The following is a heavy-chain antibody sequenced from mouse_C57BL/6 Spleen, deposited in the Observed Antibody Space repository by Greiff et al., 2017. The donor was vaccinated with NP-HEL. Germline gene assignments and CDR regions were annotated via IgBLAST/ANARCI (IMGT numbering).Heavy chain of an antibody. CDR3: AREGNYGNYEGYFDV. Sequence: VQRVESGAELMKPGASVKLSCKATGYTFTGYWIEWVKQRPGHGLEWIGEILPGSGSTNYNEKFKGKAPFTADTSSNTAYMQLSSLTTEDSASYYCAREGNYGNYEGYFDVWGTGTTVTVSS. J-gene: IGHJ1*03. CDR2: ILPGSGST. V-gene: IGHV1-9*01. D-gene: IGHD2-1*01. CDR1: GYTFTGYW.